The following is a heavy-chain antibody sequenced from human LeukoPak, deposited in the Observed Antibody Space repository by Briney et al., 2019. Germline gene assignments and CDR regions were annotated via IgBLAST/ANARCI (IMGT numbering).Heavy chain of an antibody. J-gene: IGHJ5*02. CDR2: IYYSGST. Sequence: PSETLSLTCTVSGGSISSYYWSWIRQPPGKGLEWIGYIYYSGSTNYNPSLESRVTISVDTSKNQFSLKLSSVTAADTAVYYCARAITMVRGANLNWFDPWGQGTLVTVSS. CDR1: GGSISSYY. V-gene: IGHV4-59*08. CDR3: ARAITMVRGANLNWFDP. D-gene: IGHD3-10*01.